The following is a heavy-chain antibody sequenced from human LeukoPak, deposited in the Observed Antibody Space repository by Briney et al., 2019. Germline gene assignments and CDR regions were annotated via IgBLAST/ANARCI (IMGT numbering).Heavy chain of an antibody. J-gene: IGHJ6*03. V-gene: IGHV3-7*01. CDR1: GFTLTGYW. CDR2: IKQIGSEK. CDR3: AREYYSHMDV. Sequence: CLRLSCAAAGFTLTGYWTGWVRQAPGKGMGWVGNIKQIGSEKYYVDSVKGRFTISRDNAKNSLYLKMNSLTAEDTAVYYCAREYYSHMDVWGKGTTVTAS. D-gene: IGHD3-10*01.